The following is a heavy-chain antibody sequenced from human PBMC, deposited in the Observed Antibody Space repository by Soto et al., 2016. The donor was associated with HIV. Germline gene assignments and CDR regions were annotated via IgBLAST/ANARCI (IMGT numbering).Heavy chain of an antibody. V-gene: IGHV3-66*01. CDR3: ARDPGNWFDS. D-gene: IGHD3-10*01. J-gene: IGHJ5*01. CDR2: IYSGGNT. CDR1: GFSVSNNY. Sequence: EVQLEESGGGLVQPGGSLRLSCVASGFSVSNNYMSWVRQTPEKGLEWVSVIYSGGNTYYADSVKGRFIISRDNSKNTLFLQMNSLRAEDTAVYYCARDPGNWFDSVGPGNPGPPSP.